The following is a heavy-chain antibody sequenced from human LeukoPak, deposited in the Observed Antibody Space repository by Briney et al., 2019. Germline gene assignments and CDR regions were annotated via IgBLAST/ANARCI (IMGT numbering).Heavy chain of an antibody. J-gene: IGHJ4*02. D-gene: IGHD2-15*01. V-gene: IGHV3-66*01. CDR1: EFSVGSNY. Sequence: GGSLRLSCAASEFSVGSNYMTWVRQAPGKGLEWVSLIYSGGSTYYADSVKGRFTISRDNSKNTLYLQMNSLRVGDTAIYYCAREEYQVLLDWGQGILVTVAS. CDR2: IYSGGST. CDR3: AREEYQVLLD.